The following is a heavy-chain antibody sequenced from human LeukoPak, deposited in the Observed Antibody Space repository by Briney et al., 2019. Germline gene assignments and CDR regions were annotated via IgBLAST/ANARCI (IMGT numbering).Heavy chain of an antibody. CDR2: ISGSGGST. CDR3: AKGEYGDYGFDY. J-gene: IGHJ4*02. D-gene: IGHD4-17*01. Sequence: GRSLRLSCAASGSTFSSYAMSWVRPAPGKGLEWVSAISGSGGSTYYADSVKGRFTISRDNSKNTLYLQMNSLRAEDTAVYYCAKGEYGDYGFDYWGQGTLVTVSS. CDR1: GSTFSSYA. V-gene: IGHV3-23*01.